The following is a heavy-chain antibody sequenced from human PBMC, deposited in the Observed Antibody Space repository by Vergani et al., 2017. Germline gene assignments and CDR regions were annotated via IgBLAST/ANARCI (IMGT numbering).Heavy chain of an antibody. Sequence: VQVVQSGAEVKKSGASVKVSCKTSGYTFSNYYMHWVRQAPGQRLEWMGIINPSGGHTNYAQKFQGRVTMTRDTSTSTVYMELSSLRSEDTAIYSCARGDYGILTGYRYWGQGTLVTVSA. CDR1: GYTFSNYY. CDR2: INPSGGHT. V-gene: IGHV1-46*03. D-gene: IGHD3-9*01. CDR3: ARGDYGILTGYRY. J-gene: IGHJ4*02.